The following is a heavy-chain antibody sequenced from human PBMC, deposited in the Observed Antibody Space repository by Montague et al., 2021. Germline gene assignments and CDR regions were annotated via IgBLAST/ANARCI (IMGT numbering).Heavy chain of an antibody. D-gene: IGHD3-10*01. CDR1: GDSVSNNHAA. Sequence: CAISGDSVSNNHAAWNWIRESPSRGLEWLGRTYYRSTWYTDYAVSVKGRIAINPDTSKNQFSLQLNSVTPEGTAVYYCAREGVGDLLFSFDSWGQGTLVTVSS. J-gene: IGHJ4*02. CDR3: AREGVGDLLFSFDS. V-gene: IGHV6-1*01. CDR2: TYYRSTWYT.